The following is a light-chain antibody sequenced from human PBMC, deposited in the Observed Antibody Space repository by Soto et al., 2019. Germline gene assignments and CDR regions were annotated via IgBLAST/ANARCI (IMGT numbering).Light chain of an antibody. Sequence: DIQMTQSPSTLPAFVGDRVTITCRANQSISTWLAWYQQKPGKAPKLLIYKASSLESGVPSRFSGSGSGTEFTLTISSLQPDDFATYYCQQYNSYLWTFGQGTKVDIK. CDR1: QSISTW. V-gene: IGKV1-5*03. CDR3: QQYNSYLWT. CDR2: KAS. J-gene: IGKJ1*01.